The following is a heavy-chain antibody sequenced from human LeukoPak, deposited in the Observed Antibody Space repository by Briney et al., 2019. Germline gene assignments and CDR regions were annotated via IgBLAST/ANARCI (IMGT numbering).Heavy chain of an antibody. CDR1: GGSIGSYH. V-gene: IGHV4-59*01. Sequence: SETLSLTCSVSGGSIGSYHWSWIRQPPGKGLEWIGHVHYTWNTKYNPSLTGRVSISLDRSKYQFSLSLSSLTAADTAVYYCARVASKGGMDVWGQGTTVIVSS. CDR2: VHYTWNT. J-gene: IGHJ6*02. CDR3: ARVASKGGMDV.